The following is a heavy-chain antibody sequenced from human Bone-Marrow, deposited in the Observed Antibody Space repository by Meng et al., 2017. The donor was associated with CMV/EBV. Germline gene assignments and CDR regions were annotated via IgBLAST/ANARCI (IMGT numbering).Heavy chain of an antibody. CDR2: ISWNSGSI. CDR3: AKDRSKEDGMDV. CDR1: GFTFDDYA. V-gene: IGHV3-9*01. Sequence: GGSLRLSCAASGFTFDDYAMHWVRQAPGKGLEWVSGISWNSGSIGYADSVKGRFTISRDNAKNSLYLQMNSLRAEDTALYYWAKDRSKEDGMDVWGQETTVTVSS. D-gene: IGHD3-10*01. J-gene: IGHJ6*02.